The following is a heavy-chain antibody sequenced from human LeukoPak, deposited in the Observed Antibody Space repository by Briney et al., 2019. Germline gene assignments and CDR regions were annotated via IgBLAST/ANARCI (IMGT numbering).Heavy chain of an antibody. CDR3: ARDLDGYNYFHYMDV. D-gene: IGHD5-24*01. CDR1: GYTFTGYY. CDR2: INPNSGGT. J-gene: IGHJ6*03. V-gene: IGHV1-2*02. Sequence: ASVKVSCKASGYTFTGYYMHWVRQAPGQGLKWMGWINPNSGGTNYAQKFQGRVTMTRDTSISTAYMELSRLRSDDTAVYYCARDLDGYNYFHYMDVWGKGTTVTVSS.